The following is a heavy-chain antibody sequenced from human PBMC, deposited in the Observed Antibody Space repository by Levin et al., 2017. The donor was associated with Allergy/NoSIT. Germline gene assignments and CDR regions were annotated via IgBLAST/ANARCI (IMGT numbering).Heavy chain of an antibody. V-gene: IGHV1-69*06. CDR3: ASAKYYDFWSGFVPTDY. J-gene: IGHJ4*02. CDR1: GGTFSSDG. CDR2: ITPSIGTT. D-gene: IGHD3-3*01. Sequence: GASVKVSCKASGGTFSSDGISWVRQAPGQGLEWMGGITPSIGTTKNAQKFQDRVTITADKSTSTAYMELSSLRSEDTAVYYCASAKYYDFWSGFVPTDYWGQGTLIIVSS.